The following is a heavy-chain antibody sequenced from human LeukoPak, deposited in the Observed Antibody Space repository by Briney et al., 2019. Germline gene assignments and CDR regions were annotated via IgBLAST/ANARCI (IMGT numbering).Heavy chain of an antibody. Sequence: SVKVSCKASGGTFSSYAISWVRQAPGQGLEWMGGIIPNFGTANYAQKFQGRVTITADESTSTAYMELSSLRSEDTAVYYCASEIAAAGTRWFDPWGQGTLVTVSS. CDR1: GGTFSSYA. V-gene: IGHV1-69*01. CDR3: ASEIAAAGTRWFDP. J-gene: IGHJ5*02. D-gene: IGHD6-13*01. CDR2: IIPNFGTA.